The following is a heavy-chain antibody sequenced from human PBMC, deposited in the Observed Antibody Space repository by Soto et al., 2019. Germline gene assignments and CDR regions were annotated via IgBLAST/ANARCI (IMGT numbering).Heavy chain of an antibody. J-gene: IGHJ5*02. CDR2: IRYDGSNK. CDR1: GFTFSNHA. D-gene: IGHD6-13*01. Sequence: QVQLVESGGGVVQPGRSLRLSCAASGFTFSNHAMHWVRQAPGKGLEWVAGIRYDGSNKNYADSVKGRFTISRDSSKNTLYLQMNSLRSEDTAIYYCARDRGIAAAYNWFDPWGQGTLVTVSS. CDR3: ARDRGIAAAYNWFDP. V-gene: IGHV3-33*01.